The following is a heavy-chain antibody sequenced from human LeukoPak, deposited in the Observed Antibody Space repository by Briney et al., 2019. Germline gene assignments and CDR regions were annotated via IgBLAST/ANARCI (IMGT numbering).Heavy chain of an antibody. Sequence: GGSLRPSCAASGFTFSSYEMNWVRQAPGKGLEWVSYISSSGSTIYYADSVKGRFTISRDNAKNSLYLQMDSLRAEDTAVYYCARRDLLTGTFDYWGQGTLVTVSS. CDR1: GFTFSSYE. CDR3: ARRDLLTGTFDY. CDR2: ISSSGSTI. D-gene: IGHD1-20*01. V-gene: IGHV3-48*03. J-gene: IGHJ4*02.